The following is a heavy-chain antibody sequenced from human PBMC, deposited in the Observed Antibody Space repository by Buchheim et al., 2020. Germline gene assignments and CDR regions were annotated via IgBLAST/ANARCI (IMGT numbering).Heavy chain of an antibody. D-gene: IGHD3-22*01. CDR2: INVNSGAT. Sequence: VQLVQSGAEVKKPGASVKVSCKASGYTFTAYYLHWVRQAPGQGLEWMGWINVNSGATNYAQRFQGWVTMTRDTSISTAYMEVRRLKSDDTAVYYCARDPSYDTSGVHHYYYGMDVWGQGTT. CDR1: GYTFTAYY. J-gene: IGHJ6*02. CDR3: ARDPSYDTSGVHHYYYGMDV. V-gene: IGHV1-2*04.